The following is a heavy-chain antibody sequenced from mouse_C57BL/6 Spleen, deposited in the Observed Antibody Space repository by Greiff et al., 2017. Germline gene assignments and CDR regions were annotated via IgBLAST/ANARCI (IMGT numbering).Heavy chain of an antibody. CDR2: IDPNSGGT. Sequence: QVQLQQPGAEPVKPGASVKLSCKASGYTFTSYWMHWVKQRPGRGLEWIGRIDPNSGGTKYNEKFTNKATMTVDKPSSTAYMQLSSLTSEDSAVYYCARGYGYDLYYAMDYWGQGTSVTVSS. J-gene: IGHJ4*01. D-gene: IGHD2-2*01. CDR1: GYTFTSYW. CDR3: ARGYGYDLYYAMDY. V-gene: IGHV1-72*01.